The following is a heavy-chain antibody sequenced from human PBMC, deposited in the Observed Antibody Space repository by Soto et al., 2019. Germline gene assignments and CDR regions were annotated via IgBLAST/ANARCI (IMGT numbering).Heavy chain of an antibody. J-gene: IGHJ4*02. CDR2: ISGSGGST. CDR1: GFTFSNYA. CDR3: AKSESISGWYLNYFDY. Sequence: GGSLRLSCAASGFTFSNYAMSWVRQAPGKGLEWVSAISGSGGSTYYADSVKGRFTISRDNSKNTLYLQMNSLRAEDTAVYYCAKSESISGWYLNYFDYWGQGTLVTVSS. D-gene: IGHD6-19*01. V-gene: IGHV3-23*01.